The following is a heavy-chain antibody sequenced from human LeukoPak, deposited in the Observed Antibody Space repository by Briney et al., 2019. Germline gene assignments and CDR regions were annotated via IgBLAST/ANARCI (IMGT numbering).Heavy chain of an antibody. CDR2: IYYSGST. Sequence: SETLSLTCTVSGGSIGSSSYYWGWIRQPPGKGLEWIGSIYYSGSTYYNPSLKSRVTISVDTSKNQFSLKLSSVTAADTAVYYCARDNYDFWSGVTNYYYYYMDVWGKGTTVTVSS. V-gene: IGHV4-39*07. CDR1: GGSIGSSSYY. D-gene: IGHD3-3*01. J-gene: IGHJ6*03. CDR3: ARDNYDFWSGVTNYYYYYMDV.